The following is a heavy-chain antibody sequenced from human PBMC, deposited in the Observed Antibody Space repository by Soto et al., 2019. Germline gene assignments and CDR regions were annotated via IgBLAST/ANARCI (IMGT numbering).Heavy chain of an antibody. V-gene: IGHV1-69*01. Sequence: QVQLVQSGAEVKKPGSSVKVSCKASGGTFSSYAISWVRQAPGQGLEWLGGIIPIFGTANYALKFQGRVPITAVESTGTGYMELTSLRSEDTAVYDCASSEGGREVILGFDYWGQGPLLTVSS. CDR3: ASSEGGREVILGFDY. CDR1: GGTFSSYA. D-gene: IGHD3-10*01. CDR2: IIPIFGTA. J-gene: IGHJ4*02.